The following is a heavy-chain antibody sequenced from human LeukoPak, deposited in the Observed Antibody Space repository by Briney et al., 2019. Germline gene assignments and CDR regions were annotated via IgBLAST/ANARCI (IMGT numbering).Heavy chain of an antibody. D-gene: IGHD5-18*01. CDR1: GDSISSYY. J-gene: IGHJ6*03. V-gene: IGHV4-59*01. Sequence: PSETLSLTCTVSGDSISSYYWSWIRQPPGKGLEWIGHIYYSGSTNYNPSRRSRVTISIDTSKNQFSLKVSSVTAADTAVYYCAREKKGYSYGTTYSYYYYMDVWGKGTTVTVSS. CDR3: AREKKGYSYGTTYSYYYYMDV. CDR2: IYYSGST.